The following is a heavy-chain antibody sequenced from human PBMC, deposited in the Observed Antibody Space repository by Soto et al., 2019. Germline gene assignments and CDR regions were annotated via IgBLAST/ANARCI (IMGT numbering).Heavy chain of an antibody. J-gene: IGHJ5*02. CDR2: INHSGST. CDR1: GGSFSGYY. V-gene: IGHV4-34*01. CDR3: ARGRLRPHLGARFDP. Sequence: QVQLQQWGAGLLKPSETLSLTCAVYGGSFSGYYWSWIRQPPGKGLEWIGEINHSGSTNYNPSLKSRVTISVDTSKNQFSLKLSSVTAADTAVYYCARGRLRPHLGARFDPWGQGTLVTVSS. D-gene: IGHD4-17*01.